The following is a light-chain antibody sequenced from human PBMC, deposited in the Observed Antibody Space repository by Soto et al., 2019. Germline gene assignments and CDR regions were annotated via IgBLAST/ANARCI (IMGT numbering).Light chain of an antibody. CDR1: QSVSSSY. Sequence: DIVLTQSPCTLSLYPGERATLSCRASQSVSSSYLAWYQQKPGQAPRLLIYGASSRATGIPDRFSGSGSGTDFTLTISRLEPEDFAVYYCQQYGSSRGTFGQGTKVDIK. V-gene: IGKV3-20*01. CDR2: GAS. CDR3: QQYGSSRGT. J-gene: IGKJ1*01.